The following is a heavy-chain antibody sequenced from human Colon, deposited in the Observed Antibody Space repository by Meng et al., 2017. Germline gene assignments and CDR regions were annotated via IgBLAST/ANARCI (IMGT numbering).Heavy chain of an antibody. Sequence: GESLKISCAVSGFTFSSYAMTWVRQAPGKGLEWVSAISGSGSSTYYADSVKGRFTISRDNSKNTLYLQMNSLRDEDTAVYYCGKDSRGPSVRAFDIWGQGTVVTVSS. CDR3: GKDSRGPSVRAFDI. CDR2: ISGSGSST. J-gene: IGHJ3*02. V-gene: IGHV3-23*01. CDR1: GFTFSSYA. D-gene: IGHD5/OR15-5a*01.